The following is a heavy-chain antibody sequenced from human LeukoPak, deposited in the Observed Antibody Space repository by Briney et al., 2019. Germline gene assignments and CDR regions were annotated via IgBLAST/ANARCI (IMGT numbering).Heavy chain of an antibody. V-gene: IGHV3-33*01. J-gene: IGHJ4*02. CDR1: GFTFSRCG. Sequence: GRSLRLSCVASGFTFSRCGMHWVRQAPAKGLEWVAVIYSDGRNEYYADSVEGRFTISRDNSKNTLYLQMNSLRAEDTAVYYCARAEPGLFDYWGLGTLVTVSS. CDR3: ARAEPGLFDY. CDR2: IYSDGRNE.